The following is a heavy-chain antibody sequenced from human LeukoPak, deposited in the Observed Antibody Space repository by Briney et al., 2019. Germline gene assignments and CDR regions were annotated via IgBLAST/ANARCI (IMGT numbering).Heavy chain of an antibody. CDR2: INHSGST. J-gene: IGHJ3*02. D-gene: IGHD3-10*01. Sequence: SETLSLTCAVYGGSFSGYYWSWIRQPPGKGLEWIGEINHSGSTNYNPSLKSRVTISVDTSKNQFSLKLSSVTAADTAVHYCARGLTIWFGESDDAFDIWGQGTMVTVSS. CDR1: GGSFSGYY. V-gene: IGHV4-34*01. CDR3: ARGLTIWFGESDDAFDI.